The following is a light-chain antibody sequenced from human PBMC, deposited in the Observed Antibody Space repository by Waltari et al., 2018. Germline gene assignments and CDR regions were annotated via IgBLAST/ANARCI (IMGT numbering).Light chain of an antibody. CDR2: HAS. CDR1: QNVGTY. CDR3: QNHERLPAM. J-gene: IGKJ1*01. Sequence: EIVLTPSPGTLSLSPGERATLSCRASQNVGTYLAWYQQKPGQAPRLLIYHASSRATGIPDRFSGSGSGTDFSLTISRLEPEDFAVYYCQNHERLPAMFGQGTNVEIK. V-gene: IGKV3-20*01.